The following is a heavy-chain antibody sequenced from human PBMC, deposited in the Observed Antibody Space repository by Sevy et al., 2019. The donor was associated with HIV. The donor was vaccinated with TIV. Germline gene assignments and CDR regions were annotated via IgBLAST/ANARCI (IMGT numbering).Heavy chain of an antibody. V-gene: IGHV3-30-3*01. CDR1: GFTFNAFS. CDR3: ALERLSSNVAEYFQN. J-gene: IGHJ1*01. Sequence: GGSLRLSCAASGFTFNAFSMHWVRQAPGKGLEWVATISLDGRNQHYADSVRGRFTISRDNSQNALFLQMNSLRPDDTALYYCALERLSSNVAEYFQNWGQGALVTVSS. D-gene: IGHD1-1*01. CDR2: ISLDGRNQ.